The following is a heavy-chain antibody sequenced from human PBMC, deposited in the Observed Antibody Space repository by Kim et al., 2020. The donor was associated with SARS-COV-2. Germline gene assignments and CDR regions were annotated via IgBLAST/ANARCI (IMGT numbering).Heavy chain of an antibody. D-gene: IGHD3-3*01. J-gene: IGHJ4*02. CDR3: ARIGDYDFWCGYFDY. CDR2: IYSGGYT. V-gene: IGHV3-66*01. Sequence: GGSLRLSCAASRFTVSSNYMSWVRQAPGKGLEWVPVIYSGGYTYFADSVTGRFTISRDNSKHTLYLQMNSLRAEDTAVYYCARIGDYDFWCGYFDYWGQGTLVTV. CDR1: RFTVSSNY.